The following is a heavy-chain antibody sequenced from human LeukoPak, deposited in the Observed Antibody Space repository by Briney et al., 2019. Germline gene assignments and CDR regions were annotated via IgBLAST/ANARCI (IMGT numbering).Heavy chain of an antibody. Sequence: GSSVKVSCKASGGTFSSYAISWVRQAPGQGLEWMGGIIPIFGTANYAQKFQGRVTITADESTSTAYMELSSLRSEDTAVYYCARVATGYHYYYYYYGMDVWGQGTTVTVSS. J-gene: IGHJ6*02. CDR2: IIPIFGTA. CDR3: ARVATGYHYYYYYYGMDV. V-gene: IGHV1-69*01. D-gene: IGHD3-9*01. CDR1: GGTFSSYA.